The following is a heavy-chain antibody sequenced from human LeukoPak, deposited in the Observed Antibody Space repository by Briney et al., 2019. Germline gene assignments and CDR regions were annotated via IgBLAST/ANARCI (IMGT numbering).Heavy chain of an antibody. CDR1: GFSFSTDA. J-gene: IGHJ4*02. V-gene: IGHV3-49*03. CDR2: IRSKAYGGTT. CDR3: TRRKTFDY. Sequence: GGSLRLSCAASGFSFSTDAMSWFRQAPGKGLEWVGFIRSKAYGGTTEYAASVKGRFTISRDDSKGIAYLQMNSLKTEDTAVYYCTRRKTFDYWGQGTLVTVSS.